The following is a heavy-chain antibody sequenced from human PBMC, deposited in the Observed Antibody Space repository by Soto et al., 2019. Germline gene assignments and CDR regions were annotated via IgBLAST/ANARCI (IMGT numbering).Heavy chain of an antibody. V-gene: IGHV1-8*01. CDR2: MSPNSGNT. Sequence: ASVKVSCKASGYTFTSYDINWVRQATGQGLEWMGWMSPNSGNTGYAQKFQGRVTMTRNNSISTAYMVLSSLRSEDTAVYYCSRGRIAARRQWFDPWGQGTLVTVSS. CDR3: SRGRIAARRQWFDP. CDR1: GYTFTSYD. D-gene: IGHD6-25*01. J-gene: IGHJ5*02.